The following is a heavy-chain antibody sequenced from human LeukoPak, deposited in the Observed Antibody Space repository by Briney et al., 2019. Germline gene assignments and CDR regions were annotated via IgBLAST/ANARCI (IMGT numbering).Heavy chain of an antibody. CDR3: ATDKGYLGR. D-gene: IGHD3-16*02. CDR1: GFSVSNNY. J-gene: IGHJ4*02. CDR2: IYDGDIT. Sequence: PGGSLRLSCAPSGFSVSNNYMSWVRQAPGKGLEWVSVIYDGDITYYTDSVKGRFTISRDTSKNTVYLQMNSLRVEDTAIYYSATDKGYLGRWGPGTLVTVSS. V-gene: IGHV3-53*01.